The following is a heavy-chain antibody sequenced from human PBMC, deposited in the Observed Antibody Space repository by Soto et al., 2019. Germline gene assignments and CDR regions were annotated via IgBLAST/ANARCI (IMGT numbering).Heavy chain of an antibody. D-gene: IGHD6-19*01. CDR2: ISAYNGDA. J-gene: IGHJ4*02. Sequence: VHLVQSGAEVKRPGASVKVSCKASGYTFTNYGISWVRQAPGQGLEWMGGISAYNGDANYAQKLQGRVTMTTDTSTSTAYMELRSLRSDDTAVYYCARMADTGWNFDYWGQGTLVAVSS. CDR3: ARMADTGWNFDY. CDR1: GYTFTNYG. V-gene: IGHV1-18*01.